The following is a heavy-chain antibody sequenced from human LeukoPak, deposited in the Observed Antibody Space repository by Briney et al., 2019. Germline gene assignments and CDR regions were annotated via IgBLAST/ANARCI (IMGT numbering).Heavy chain of an antibody. CDR1: GLTFSRYW. Sequence: PGGSLRLSCAASGLTFSRYWMSWVRQAPGKGLEWVANIKQDGNEKYYVDSVKGRFTISRDNAKNPLHLQMNSLRAEDTAVYYCARDGYSGSYYDYWGQGTLVTVSS. CDR3: ARDGYSGSYYDY. D-gene: IGHD1-26*01. CDR2: IKQDGNEK. J-gene: IGHJ4*02. V-gene: IGHV3-7*01.